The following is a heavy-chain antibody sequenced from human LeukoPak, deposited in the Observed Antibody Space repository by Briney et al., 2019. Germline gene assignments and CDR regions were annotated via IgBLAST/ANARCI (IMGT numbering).Heavy chain of an antibody. J-gene: IGHJ4*02. V-gene: IGHV3-74*01. D-gene: IGHD3-22*01. CDR1: GFTFSSYW. Sequence: GGSLRLSCAASGFTFSSYWIHCVRQAPGKGLVWVSRIISDGSTTSYADSVKGRFTISRDTAKNTLYLQMNSLRADDTAVYYCARISYDSSGYYDYWGQGALVTVSS. CDR3: ARISYDSSGYYDY. CDR2: IISDGSTT.